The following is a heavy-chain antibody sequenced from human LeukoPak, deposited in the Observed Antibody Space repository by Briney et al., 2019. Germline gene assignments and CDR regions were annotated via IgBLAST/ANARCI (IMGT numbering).Heavy chain of an antibody. D-gene: IGHD3-22*01. J-gene: IGHJ4*02. CDR2: TYYRSKWYN. CDR3: ARAAGYYYDSRGLSIDY. CDR1: GDSVSSNSGA. V-gene: IGHV6-1*01. Sequence: SQTLSLTCAIYGDSVSSNSGAWNWIRQSPSRGLEWLGRTYYRSKWYNDYAVSVKSRITINPDTSKNQSSLQLNSVTPEDTAVYYCARAAGYYYDSRGLSIDYWGQGTLVTVSS.